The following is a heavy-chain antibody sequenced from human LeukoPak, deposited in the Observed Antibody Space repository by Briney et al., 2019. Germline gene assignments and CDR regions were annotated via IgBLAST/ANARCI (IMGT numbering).Heavy chain of an antibody. D-gene: IGHD2-15*01. CDR3: AREQEGCSGGSCELGWYFDL. J-gene: IGHJ2*01. CDR1: GYTFTSYG. Sequence: ASQKVSCKASGYTFTSYGISWVRQAPGQGLEWMGWISAYNGNTNYAQKRQGRVTMTTDTSTSTAYMELRSLRSDDTAVYYCAREQEGCSGGSCELGWYFDLWGRGTLVTVPS. CDR2: ISAYNGNT. V-gene: IGHV1-18*01.